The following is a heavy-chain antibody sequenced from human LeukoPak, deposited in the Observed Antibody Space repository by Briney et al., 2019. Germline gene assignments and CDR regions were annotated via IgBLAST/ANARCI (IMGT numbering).Heavy chain of an antibody. V-gene: IGHV4-34*01. CDR2: INHSGST. Sequence: SETLSLTCAVYGGSFGGYYWSWIRQPPGKGLEWIGEINHSGSTNYNPSLKSRVTISVDTSKNQFSLKLSSVTAADTAVYYCAATEGAGYSSSWYTEWGQGTLVTVSS. CDR3: AATEGAGYSSSWYTE. J-gene: IGHJ4*02. CDR1: GGSFGGYY. D-gene: IGHD6-13*01.